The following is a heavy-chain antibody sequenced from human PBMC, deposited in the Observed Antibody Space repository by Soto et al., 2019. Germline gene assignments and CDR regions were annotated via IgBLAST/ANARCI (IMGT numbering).Heavy chain of an antibody. Sequence: PVESLKISCKSYGYSFSTYWIAWVRQMPGKGLEWMGSIHPGESDTRYSPSFQGQVTISADRSITTAYLQWSSLKASDTAMYYCARHEATYYNFYGMDVWGQGTTVTVS. V-gene: IGHV5-51*01. CDR1: GYSFSTYW. CDR3: ARHEATYYNFYGMDV. J-gene: IGHJ6*02. CDR2: IHPGESDT.